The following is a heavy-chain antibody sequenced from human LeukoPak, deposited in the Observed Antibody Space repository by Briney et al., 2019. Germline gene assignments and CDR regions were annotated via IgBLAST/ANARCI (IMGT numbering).Heavy chain of an antibody. J-gene: IGHJ4*02. CDR1: GFSFSTSW. D-gene: IGHD6-13*01. CDR3: ARDPESSSFDL. V-gene: IGHV3-7*01. Sequence: QSGGSLRLSCAASGFSFSTSWMSWVRQTPEKGLEFVANIDQGGSVRNYMDSLKGRCTISRDNAKKSPYLEINSLRADDTAVYYCARDPESSSFDLWGRGALVTVSS. CDR2: IDQGGSVR.